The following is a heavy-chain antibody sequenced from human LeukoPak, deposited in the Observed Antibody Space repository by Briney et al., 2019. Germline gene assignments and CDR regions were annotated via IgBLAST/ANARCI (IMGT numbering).Heavy chain of an antibody. D-gene: IGHD6-19*01. Sequence: SETLSLTCAVYGGSFSGYYWSWIRQPPGKGLEWIGEINHSGSTNYNPSLKSRVTISVDTSKNQFSLKLSSVTAADTAVYYCARAVARPTHYYYYMDVWGKGTTVTVSS. CDR3: ARAVARPTHYYYYMDV. CDR1: GGSFSGYY. V-gene: IGHV4-34*01. J-gene: IGHJ6*03. CDR2: INHSGST.